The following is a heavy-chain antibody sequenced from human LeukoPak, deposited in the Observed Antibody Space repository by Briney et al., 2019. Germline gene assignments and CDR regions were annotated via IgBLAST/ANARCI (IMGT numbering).Heavy chain of an antibody. CDR3: ANPGKRRVVTITDFDY. Sequence: GSSLTLSCPASGFTFSYYVMHWVRQAPGRGLEGVAVISHEGSNKYYAECVRGRSTISRANSKHSMYLQMNSLRPRDTSVYYCANPGKRRVVTITDFDYWGQGTLVTVSS. V-gene: IGHV3-30*18. J-gene: IGHJ4*02. CDR2: ISHEGSNK. CDR1: GFTFSYYV. D-gene: IGHD1-14*01.